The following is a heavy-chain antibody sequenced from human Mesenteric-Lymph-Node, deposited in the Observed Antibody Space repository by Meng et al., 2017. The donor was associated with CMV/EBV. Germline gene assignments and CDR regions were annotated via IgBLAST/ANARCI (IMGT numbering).Heavy chain of an antibody. CDR3: AKDRRFRAFDY. CDR1: GFTFTSYA. Sequence: SCASSGFTFTSYAMSWVRQAPGNGLEWVSAISGSGGSTYYADSVKGRFTISRDNSKNTLYLQMNSLRAEDTAVYYCAKDRRFRAFDYWGQGTLVTVSS. D-gene: IGHD3-3*01. CDR2: ISGSGGST. V-gene: IGHV3-23*01. J-gene: IGHJ4*02.